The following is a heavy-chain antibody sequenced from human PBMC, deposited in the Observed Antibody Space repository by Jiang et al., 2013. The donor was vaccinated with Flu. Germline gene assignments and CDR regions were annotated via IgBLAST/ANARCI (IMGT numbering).Heavy chain of an antibody. CDR1: GFAFSDYY. CDR3: ARGHDYGSFDI. J-gene: IGHJ3*02. CDR2: ISISSSNI. D-gene: IGHD4/OR15-4a*01. Sequence: VQLVESGGGLVKPGGSLRLSCAASGFAFSDYYMSWIRQAPGKGLEWVSHISISSSNIKYADSVKGRFIISRDNAKNSLYLQMKGLRAEDTAVYYCARGHDYGSFDIWGQGTMVTVSS. V-gene: IGHV3-11*06.